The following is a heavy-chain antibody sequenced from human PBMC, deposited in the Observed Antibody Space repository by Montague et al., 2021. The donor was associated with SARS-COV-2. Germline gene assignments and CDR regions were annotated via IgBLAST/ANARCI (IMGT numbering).Heavy chain of an antibody. CDR3: TSGGEGNYNVMDV. J-gene: IGHJ6*02. V-gene: IGHV6-1*01. Sequence: CAISGDSVSSNSATWNWVRQSPSRGLEWLGRTYYRSKWYNDYAXXXRGRVTINPDTSKNQFSLQLNSVTPEDTAIYYCTSGGEGNYNVMDVWGQGTTVTVSS. CDR2: TYYRSKWYN. D-gene: IGHD3-10*01. CDR1: GDSVSSNSAT.